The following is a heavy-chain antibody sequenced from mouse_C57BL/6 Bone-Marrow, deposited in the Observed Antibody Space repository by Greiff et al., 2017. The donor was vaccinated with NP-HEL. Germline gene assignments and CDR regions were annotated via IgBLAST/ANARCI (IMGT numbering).Heavy chain of an antibody. CDR3: ARWEFTTVVAPYAMDY. V-gene: IGHV1-82*01. Sequence: VQRVESGPELVKPGASVKISCKASGYAFSSSWMNWVKQRPGKGLEWIGRIYPGDGDTNYNGKFKGKATLTADKSSSTAYMQLSSLTSEDSAVYFCARWEFTTVVAPYAMDYWGQGTSVTVSS. CDR2: IYPGDGDT. J-gene: IGHJ4*01. D-gene: IGHD1-1*01. CDR1: GYAFSSSW.